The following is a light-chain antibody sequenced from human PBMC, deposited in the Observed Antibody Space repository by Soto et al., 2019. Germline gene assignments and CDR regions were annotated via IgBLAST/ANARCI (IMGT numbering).Light chain of an antibody. CDR3: QQYNTYSGT. CDR2: KAS. J-gene: IGKJ1*01. Sequence: DIQMTQSPSTLSASVGDRVTITCRASQNINNYLAWYQQKPGKAPKLLIYKASGLENGVPSRFSGSGYGTEFTLTISSLQSDDFATYYCQQYNTYSGTFGQGTK. CDR1: QNINNY. V-gene: IGKV1-5*03.